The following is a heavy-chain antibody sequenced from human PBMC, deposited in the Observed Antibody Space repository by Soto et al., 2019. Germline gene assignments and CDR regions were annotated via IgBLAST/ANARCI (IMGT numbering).Heavy chain of an antibody. J-gene: IGHJ2*01. Sequence: EAQLVESGGGLVQPGGSLRLSCAASGLTLRNPWMHWVRQTPGKGLVWVSGMNTWGTATYYADSVKGRFTISRDNAKNTLYLEINSLRSEDTAVYYCGGVFDFWGRGTLVTVSS. CDR2: MNTWGTAT. CDR1: GLTLRNPW. CDR3: GGVFDF. V-gene: IGHV3-74*01.